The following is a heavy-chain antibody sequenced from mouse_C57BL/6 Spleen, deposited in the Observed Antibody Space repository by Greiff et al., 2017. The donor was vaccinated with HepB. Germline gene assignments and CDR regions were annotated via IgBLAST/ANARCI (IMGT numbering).Heavy chain of an antibody. D-gene: IGHD1-1*01. CDR3: ARDDYYGSRDYFDY. CDR1: GYSITSGYY. Sequence: VQLKESGPGLVKPSQSLSLTCSVTGYSITSGYYWNWIRQFPGNKLEWMGYISYDGSNNYNPSLKNRISITRDTSKNQFFLKLNSVTTEDTATYYCARDDYYGSRDYFDYWGQGTTLTVSS. J-gene: IGHJ2*01. V-gene: IGHV3-6*01. CDR2: ISYDGSN.